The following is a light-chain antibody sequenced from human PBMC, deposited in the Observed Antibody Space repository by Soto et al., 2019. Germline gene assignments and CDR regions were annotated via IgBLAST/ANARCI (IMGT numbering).Light chain of an antibody. J-gene: IGLJ2*01. Sequence: QSALTQPASVSGSPGQSITISCTGTSSDVGGYNYVSWYQQHPGKAPKLMIYDVSNRPSGVSNRFSGSKSGNTASLTIPGLQAEDEADYSCSSYTSSSTLGVFGGGTKVTVL. V-gene: IGLV2-14*01. CDR2: DVS. CDR1: SSDVGGYNY. CDR3: SSYTSSSTLGV.